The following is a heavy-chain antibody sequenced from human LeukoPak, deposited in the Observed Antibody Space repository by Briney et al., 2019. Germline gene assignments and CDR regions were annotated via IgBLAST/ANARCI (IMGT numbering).Heavy chain of an antibody. CDR3: ARNVDYGDYGVYFDY. V-gene: IGHV5-51*01. CDR2: IYPGDSDT. D-gene: IGHD4-17*01. J-gene: IGHJ4*02. Sequence: GESLKISCKGSGYSFTSYWIGWVRQMPGKGLEWMGIIYPGDSDTRYSPSFQGQVTISADKSISTAYLQWSSLKASDTATYYCARNVDYGDYGVYFDYWGQGTLVTVSS. CDR1: GYSFTSYW.